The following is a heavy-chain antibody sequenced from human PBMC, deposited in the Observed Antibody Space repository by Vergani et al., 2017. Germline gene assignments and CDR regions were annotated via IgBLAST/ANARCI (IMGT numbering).Heavy chain of an antibody. CDR3: AREMGAGYSSGWYFVSADAFDI. V-gene: IGHV1-18*01. Sequence: QVQLVQSGAEVKKPGASVKVSCKASGYTFTSYGISWVRQAPGQGLEWMGWISAYNGNTNYAQKLQGRVTMTTDTSTSTVYMELRSLRSDDTAVYYCAREMGAGYSSGWYFVSADAFDIWGQGTMVTVSS. J-gene: IGHJ3*02. CDR2: ISAYNGNT. CDR1: GYTFTSYG. D-gene: IGHD6-19*01.